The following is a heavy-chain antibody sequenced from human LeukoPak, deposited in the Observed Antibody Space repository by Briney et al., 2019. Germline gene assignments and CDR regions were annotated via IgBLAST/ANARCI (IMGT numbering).Heavy chain of an antibody. CDR1: GFTVSSNY. J-gene: IGHJ1*01. Sequence: GGSLRLSCAASGFTVSSNYMSWVRQAPGKGLEWVSVIYSGGRTYYADSVKGRFTISRDNSKNTLYRQMNSLRAEDTAVYYCARDRGSYGSAEYFQHWGQGTLVTVSS. V-gene: IGHV3-53*01. CDR2: IYSGGRT. CDR3: ARDRGSYGSAEYFQH. D-gene: IGHD5-18*01.